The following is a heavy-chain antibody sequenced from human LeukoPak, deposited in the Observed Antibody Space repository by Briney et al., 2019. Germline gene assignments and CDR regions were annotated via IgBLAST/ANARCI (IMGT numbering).Heavy chain of an antibody. V-gene: IGHV3-9*01. Sequence: PGRSLRLSCAASGFTFDDYAMHWVRQAPGKGLEWVSGISWSRGSIGYADSVKGRFTISRDNAKNSLYPQMNSLRAEDTALYYCAKGVPYDSKGWFDPWGQGTLVTVSS. J-gene: IGHJ5*02. D-gene: IGHD3-22*01. CDR3: AKGVPYDSKGWFDP. CDR2: ISWSRGSI. CDR1: GFTFDDYA.